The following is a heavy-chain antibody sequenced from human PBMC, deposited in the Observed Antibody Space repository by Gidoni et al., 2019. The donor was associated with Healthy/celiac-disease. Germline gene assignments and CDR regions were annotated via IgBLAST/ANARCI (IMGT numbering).Heavy chain of an antibody. CDR3: ATGYCSGGSCPHYFDY. CDR2: IIPIFGTA. J-gene: IGHJ4*02. D-gene: IGHD2-15*01. V-gene: IGHV1-69*06. CDR1: GGTFSSYA. Sequence: QVQLVQSGAEVKKPGSSVKVSCKASGGTFSSYAISWVRQAPGQGLEWMGGIIPIFGTANYAQKFQGRVTITADKSTSTAYMELSSLRSEDTAVYYSATGYCSGGSCPHYFDYWGQGTLVTVSS.